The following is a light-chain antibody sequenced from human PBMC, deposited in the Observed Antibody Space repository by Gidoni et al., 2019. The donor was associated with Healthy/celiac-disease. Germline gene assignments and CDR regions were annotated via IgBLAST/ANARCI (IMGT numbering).Light chain of an antibody. CDR1: QSISSY. J-gene: IGKJ1*01. V-gene: IGKV1-39*01. Sequence: DIQMTQSPSSLAASVGDRVTITCRASQSISSYPNWYQQKPGKAPKLLMYAASSLQGGVPSRFSGSGSGTDFTLTISRLQPEYFATYYCQQSYSTPRTFGQGTKVEIK. CDR2: AAS. CDR3: QQSYSTPRT.